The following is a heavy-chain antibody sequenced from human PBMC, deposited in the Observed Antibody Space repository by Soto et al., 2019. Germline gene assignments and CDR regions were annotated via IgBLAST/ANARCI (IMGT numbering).Heavy chain of an antibody. V-gene: IGHV3-7*05. CDR2: IKQDGRGK. CDR3: ARVTMVRGGAIDY. Sequence: HPGGSLRLPCAPSGFTFISYWMSWVRQAPGKGLESVANIKQDGRGKYYVDSVKGRFTISRDNAKNSLYLPMTSLRAEDTAVYYCARVTMVRGGAIDYGGQGTLVTVSS. J-gene: IGHJ4*02. CDR1: GFTFISYW. D-gene: IGHD3-10*01.